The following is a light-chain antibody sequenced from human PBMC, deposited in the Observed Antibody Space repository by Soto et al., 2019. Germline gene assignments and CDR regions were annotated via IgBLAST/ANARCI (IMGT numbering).Light chain of an antibody. Sequence: EIVLTQSPATLSLSPGERATLSCGASQRVSSSYLAWYQQKPGLAPSLLIYDASSRATGIPDRFSGSGCGTDFTLTISRLEPEDFAVYYCQQYGRSPPITFGQGTRLEIK. V-gene: IGKV3D-20*01. CDR2: DAS. CDR3: QQYGRSPPIT. CDR1: QRVSSSY. J-gene: IGKJ5*01.